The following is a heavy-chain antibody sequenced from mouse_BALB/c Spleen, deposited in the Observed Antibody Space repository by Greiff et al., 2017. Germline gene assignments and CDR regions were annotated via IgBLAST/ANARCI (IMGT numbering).Heavy chain of an antibody. Sequence: QVQLQQSGAELAKPGASVKMSCKASGYTFTSYWMHWVKQRPGQGLEWIGYINPSTGYTEYNQKFKDKATLTADKSSSTANMQLSSLTSADSAVYYCARWLLRAAWFAYWGQGTLVTVSA. CDR1: GYTFTSYW. J-gene: IGHJ3*01. V-gene: IGHV1-7*01. D-gene: IGHD2-3*01. CDR2: INPSTGYT. CDR3: ARWLLRAAWFAY.